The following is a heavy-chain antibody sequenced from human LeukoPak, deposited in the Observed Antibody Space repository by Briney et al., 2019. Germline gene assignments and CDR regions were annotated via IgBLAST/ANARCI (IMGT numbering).Heavy chain of an antibody. Sequence: SETLSLTCAVYGGSFSGYYWSWICQPPGKGLEWIGEINHSGSTNYNPSLKSRVTISVDTSKNQFSLKLSSVTAADTAVYYCARGQAARRAAPIDYWGQGTLVTVSS. D-gene: IGHD6-6*01. CDR2: INHSGST. V-gene: IGHV4-34*01. CDR1: GGSFSGYY. J-gene: IGHJ4*02. CDR3: ARGQAARRAAPIDY.